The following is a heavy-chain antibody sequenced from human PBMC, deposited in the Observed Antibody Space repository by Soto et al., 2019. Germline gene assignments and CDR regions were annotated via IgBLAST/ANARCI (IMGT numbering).Heavy chain of an antibody. V-gene: IGHV1-69*06. J-gene: IGHJ6*02. CDR3: ARASSSWYYYYGMDV. D-gene: IGHD6-13*01. CDR1: GGTFSSYA. Sequence: ASVKVSCKASGGTFSSYAISWVRQAPGQGLEWMGGIIPIFGTANYAQKFQGRVTITADKSTSTAYMELSSLRSEDTAVYYCARASSSWYYYYGMDVWGQGTTVTVSS. CDR2: IIPIFGTA.